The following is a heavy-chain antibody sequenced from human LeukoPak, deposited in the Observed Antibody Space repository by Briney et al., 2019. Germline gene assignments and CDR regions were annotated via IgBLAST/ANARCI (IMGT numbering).Heavy chain of an antibody. CDR3: AKSRGYSGYDAMDV. D-gene: IGHD5-12*01. Sequence: PGRSLRLSCAASGFTFRSYGMHWVRQAPGKGLEWVAVISYDGSNKYYADSVKGRFTISRDNSKNTLYLQMNSLRAEDTAVYYCAKSRGYSGYDAMDVWGQGTTVSVSS. V-gene: IGHV3-30*18. CDR2: ISYDGSNK. CDR1: GFTFRSYG. J-gene: IGHJ6*02.